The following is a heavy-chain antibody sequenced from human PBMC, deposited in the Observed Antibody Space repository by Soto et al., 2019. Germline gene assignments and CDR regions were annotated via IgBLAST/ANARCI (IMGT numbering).Heavy chain of an antibody. J-gene: IGHJ4*02. CDR3: ARGTQDSSGYYYVSGRYYFDY. Sequence: PGGSLRLSCAASGFTVSSNYMSWVRQAPGKGLEWVSVIYSGGSTYYADSVKGRFTISRDNSKNTLYLQMNSLRAEDTAVYYCARGTQDSSGYYYVSGRYYFDYWGQGTLVTVS. V-gene: IGHV3-53*01. D-gene: IGHD3-22*01. CDR1: GFTVSSNY. CDR2: IYSGGST.